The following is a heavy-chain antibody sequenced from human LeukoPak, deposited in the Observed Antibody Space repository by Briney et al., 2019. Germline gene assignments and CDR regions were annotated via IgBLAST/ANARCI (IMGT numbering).Heavy chain of an antibody. CDR1: GYSFTSYW. D-gene: IGHD6-13*01. CDR3: ARAYSSSWFEFDP. J-gene: IGHJ5*02. Sequence: GESLKISCKGSGYSFTSYWIGWVRQMPGKGLEWMGIFYPGDSDTRYSPSFQGQVTISADKSISTAYLHWSSLRASDTAMYYCARAYSSSWFEFDPWGQGTLVTVSS. CDR2: FYPGDSDT. V-gene: IGHV5-51*01.